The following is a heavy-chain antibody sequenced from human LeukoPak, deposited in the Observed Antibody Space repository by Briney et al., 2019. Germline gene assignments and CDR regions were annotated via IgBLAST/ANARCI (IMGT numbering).Heavy chain of an antibody. D-gene: IGHD6-19*01. CDR1: GFTFDDYA. J-gene: IGHJ3*02. Sequence: GGSLRLSCAASGFTFDDYAMHWVRQAPGKGLKWVSGLSWNSGNINYADSVKGRFTISRDNAKNSLYLQMNSLRAEDTALYYCAKDLYSSGQDAFDIWGQGTMVTVSS. V-gene: IGHV3-9*01. CDR3: AKDLYSSGQDAFDI. CDR2: LSWNSGNI.